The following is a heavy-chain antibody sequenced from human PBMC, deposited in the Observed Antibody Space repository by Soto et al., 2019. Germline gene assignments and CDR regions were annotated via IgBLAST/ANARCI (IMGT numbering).Heavy chain of an antibody. Sequence: GGSLRLSCAASGFTFSDYYMSWIRQAPGKGLEWVSVIYSGGSTYYADSVKGRFTISRDNSKNTLYLQMNSLRAEDTAVYYCARVVVVITGGRIFDIWGQGTMVTV. D-gene: IGHD3-22*01. CDR1: GFTFSDYY. V-gene: IGHV3-66*01. CDR3: ARVVVVITGGRIFDI. CDR2: IYSGGST. J-gene: IGHJ3*02.